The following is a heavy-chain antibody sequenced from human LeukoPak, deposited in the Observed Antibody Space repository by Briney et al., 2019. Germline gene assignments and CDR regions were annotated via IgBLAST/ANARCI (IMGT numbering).Heavy chain of an antibody. Sequence: PGGSLRLSCAASGFTFSSYAVSWVRQAPGKGLEWVSTISGSGGNTYYADSVKGRFTISRDNSKNTLYLQMNSLRADDTAVYYCVSSAYSTTHWGQGTLVTVSS. D-gene: IGHD6-13*01. CDR1: GFTFSSYA. V-gene: IGHV3-23*01. CDR2: ISGSGGNT. CDR3: VSSAYSTTH. J-gene: IGHJ4*02.